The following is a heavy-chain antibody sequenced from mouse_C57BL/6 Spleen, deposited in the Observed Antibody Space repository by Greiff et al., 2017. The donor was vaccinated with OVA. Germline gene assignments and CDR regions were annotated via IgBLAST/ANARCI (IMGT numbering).Heavy chain of an antibody. CDR1: GYAFSSSW. J-gene: IGHJ2*01. Sequence: VQLQQSGPELVKPGASVKISCKASGYAFSSSWMNWVKQRPGKGLEWIGRIYPGDGDTNYNGKFKGKATLTADKSSSTAYMQLSSLTSEDSTVYFCATGFDYWGQGTTLTVSS. CDR3: ATGFDY. V-gene: IGHV1-82*01. CDR2: IYPGDGDT.